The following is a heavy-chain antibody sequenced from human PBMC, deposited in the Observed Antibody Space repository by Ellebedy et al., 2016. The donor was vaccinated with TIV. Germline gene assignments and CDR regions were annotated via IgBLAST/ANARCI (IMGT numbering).Heavy chain of an antibody. CDR1: GFTFSSYG. CDR3: ARVRFCGNTGCFSYLDY. CDR2: IWYDGSNK. J-gene: IGHJ4*02. D-gene: IGHD4-23*01. Sequence: GGSLRLSCAASGFTFSSYGMHWVRQAPGKGLEWVAVIWYDGSNKDYADSVKGRFTISRDNSKNTLFLQMNSLRAEDTAVYYCARVRFCGNTGCFSYLDYWGQGTLVTVSS. V-gene: IGHV3-33*01.